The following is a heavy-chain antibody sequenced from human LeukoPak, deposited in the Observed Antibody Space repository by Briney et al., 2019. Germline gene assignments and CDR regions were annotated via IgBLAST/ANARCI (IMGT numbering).Heavy chain of an antibody. CDR3: ARATPSIAAAGIFDY. CDR2: IYYSGST. D-gene: IGHD6-13*01. V-gene: IGHV4-59*12. CDR1: GGSISSYY. Sequence: SETLSLTCTVSGGSISSYYWSWIRQPPGKGLEWIGYIYYSGSTNYNPSLKSRVTMSVDTSKNQFSLKLSSVTAADTAVYYCARATPSIAAAGIFDYWGQGTLVTVSS. J-gene: IGHJ4*02.